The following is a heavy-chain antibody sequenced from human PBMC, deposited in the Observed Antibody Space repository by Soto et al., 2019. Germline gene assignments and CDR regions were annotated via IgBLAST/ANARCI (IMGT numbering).Heavy chain of an antibody. Sequence: PSETLSLTCTVSGGSISSYYWSWIRQPPGKGLEWIGYIYYSGSTNYNPSLKSRVTISVDTSKNQFSLKLSSVTAADTAVYYCARVGGLNYYDSSGYPGGYYYYYGMDVWGQGTTVTVSS. CDR1: GGSISSYY. J-gene: IGHJ6*02. CDR3: ARVGGLNYYDSSGYPGGYYYYYGMDV. V-gene: IGHV4-59*01. CDR2: IYYSGST. D-gene: IGHD3-22*01.